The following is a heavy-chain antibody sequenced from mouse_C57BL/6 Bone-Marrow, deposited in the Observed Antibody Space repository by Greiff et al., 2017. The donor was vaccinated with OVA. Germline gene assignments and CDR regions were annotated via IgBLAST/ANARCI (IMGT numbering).Heavy chain of an antibody. J-gene: IGHJ2*01. CDR3: ARSYYYGSSYDFDD. D-gene: IGHD1-1*01. CDR1: GYTFTSYG. Sequence: QVQLKESGAELARPGASVKLSCKASGYTFTSYGISWVKQRTGQGLEWIGEIYPRSGNTYYNEKFKGKATLTADKSSSTAYMELRSLTSEDSAVYFCARSYYYGSSYDFDDWGQGTTLTVSS. CDR2: IYPRSGNT. V-gene: IGHV1-81*01.